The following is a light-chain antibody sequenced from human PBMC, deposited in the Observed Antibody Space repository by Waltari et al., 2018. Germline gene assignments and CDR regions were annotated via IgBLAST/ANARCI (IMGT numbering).Light chain of an antibody. CDR1: SSDVGAYDY. Sequence: QSALTQPASVSGSPGQSIAISCTGTSSDVGAYDYVAWYQQHPGKAPKLIIFDVKYRPAGISNRFSGSKSGNTASLTISGLQPEDEADYYCSSYLSTNTEVFGGGTKVTVL. V-gene: IGLV2-14*01. J-gene: IGLJ2*01. CDR2: DVK. CDR3: SSYLSTNTEV.